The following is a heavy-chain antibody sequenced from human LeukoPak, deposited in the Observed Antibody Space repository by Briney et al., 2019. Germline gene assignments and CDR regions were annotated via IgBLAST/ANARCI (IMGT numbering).Heavy chain of an antibody. J-gene: IGHJ5*02. CDR3: ARGVNGDSRFDP. V-gene: IGHV3-74*01. D-gene: IGHD4-17*01. CDR1: GFTFSSYW. CDR2: ISSDGSNT. Sequence: PGGSLRPSCAASGFTFSSYWMHWVRQAPGKGLVWVSRISSDGSNTRYADSVKGRFTISRDNAKNTLYLQMNSLRAEDTAVYYCARGVNGDSRFDPWGQGTLVTVSS.